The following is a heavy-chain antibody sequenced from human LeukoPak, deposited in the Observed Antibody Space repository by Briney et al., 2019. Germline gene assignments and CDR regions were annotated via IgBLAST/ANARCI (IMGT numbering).Heavy chain of an antibody. CDR2: ISAYNGNT. Sequence: ASVKLSCKASGYTFTSYGISWVRQAPGQGLEWMGWISAYNGNTNYAQKLQGRVTMTTDTSTSTAYMGLRSLRSDDTAVYYCARLSITMIVDYWGQGTLVTVSS. CDR3: ARLSITMIVDY. D-gene: IGHD3-22*01. CDR1: GYTFTSYG. J-gene: IGHJ4*02. V-gene: IGHV1-18*01.